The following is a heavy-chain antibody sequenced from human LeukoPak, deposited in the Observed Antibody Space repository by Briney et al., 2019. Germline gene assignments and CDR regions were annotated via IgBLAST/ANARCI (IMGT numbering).Heavy chain of an antibody. V-gene: IGHV1-18*01. D-gene: IGHD3-22*01. Sequence: ASVKVSCKASGYTFTSYGISWVRQAPGQGLEWMGWISAYNGNTNYAQKLQGRVTMTTDTSTSTAYMELRSLRSDDTAVYYCARPYYDSSAPPYNYWGQGTLVTVSS. CDR1: GYTFTSYG. CDR3: ARPYYDSSAPPYNY. J-gene: IGHJ4*02. CDR2: ISAYNGNT.